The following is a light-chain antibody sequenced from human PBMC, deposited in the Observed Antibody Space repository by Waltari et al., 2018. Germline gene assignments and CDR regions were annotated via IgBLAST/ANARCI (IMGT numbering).Light chain of an antibody. J-gene: IGKJ3*01. CDR3: QQGNSYPFT. CDR1: QGISSY. Sequence: IQMSQSPSPLSASVGDRVTITCRASQGISSYLNWYQQKPGKAPKLLIYYANSLASGVPSRFSGSGSGTEFTLTISSLQPEDFATYYCQQGNSYPFTFGPGTKLDIK. CDR2: YAN. V-gene: IGKV1-13*02.